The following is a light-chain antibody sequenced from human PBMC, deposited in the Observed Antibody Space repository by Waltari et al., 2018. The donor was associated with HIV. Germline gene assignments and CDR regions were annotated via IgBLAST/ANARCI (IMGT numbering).Light chain of an antibody. V-gene: IGKV1-5*03. CDR1: HSISTW. Sequence: IQMTQPPSTLSASVGDRVTITCRASHSISTWLAWYQQKAGKAPKLLIYKASNLESGVPSRFSGSGSGTEFTLTISTLQPDDFASYYCQQYNTYSSPTFGQGTKLEMK. J-gene: IGKJ2*01. CDR3: QQYNTYSSPT. CDR2: KAS.